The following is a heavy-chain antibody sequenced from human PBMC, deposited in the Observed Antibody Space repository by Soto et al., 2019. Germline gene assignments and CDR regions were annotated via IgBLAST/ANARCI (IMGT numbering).Heavy chain of an antibody. D-gene: IGHD6-6*01. CDR2: IYHSGST. CDR3: ARRSIAARPDDY. Sequence: SETLSLTCAVSGGSISSSNWWSWVRQPPGKGLEWIGEIYHSGSTNYNPSLRSRVTISVDKSKNQFSLKLSSVTAADTAVYYCARRSIAARPDDYWGQGTLVTVSS. V-gene: IGHV4-4*02. J-gene: IGHJ4*02. CDR1: GGSISSSNW.